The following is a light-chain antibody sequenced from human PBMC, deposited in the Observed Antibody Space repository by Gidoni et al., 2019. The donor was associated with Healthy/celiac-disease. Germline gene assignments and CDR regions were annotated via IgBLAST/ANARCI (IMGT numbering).Light chain of an antibody. V-gene: IGKV1-39*01. Sequence: IQMTQSPSSLSASVGDRVTITCRASQSISSYLNWYQQKPGKAPKLLIYAASSLQSGAPSRFSGSGSGTDFTLTISSLQPEDFATYYCQQSYSTLFTFGPGTKVDIK. CDR1: QSISSY. CDR2: AAS. J-gene: IGKJ3*01. CDR3: QQSYSTLFT.